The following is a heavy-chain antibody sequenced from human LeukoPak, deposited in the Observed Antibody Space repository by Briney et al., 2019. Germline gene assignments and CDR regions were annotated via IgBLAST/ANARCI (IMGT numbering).Heavy chain of an antibody. CDR1: GFTFSSYA. V-gene: IGHV3-15*01. D-gene: IGHD5-18*01. CDR3: TTGTWIQLWLPDY. J-gene: IGHJ4*02. Sequence: GGSLRLSCAASGFTFSSYAMSWVRQAPGKGLEWVGHVKSKTDGGTTDYATPVKGRFSISRDDSKNTLFLQMNSLKTEDTAVYYCTTGTWIQLWLPDYWGQGTLVTVSS. CDR2: VKSKTDGGTT.